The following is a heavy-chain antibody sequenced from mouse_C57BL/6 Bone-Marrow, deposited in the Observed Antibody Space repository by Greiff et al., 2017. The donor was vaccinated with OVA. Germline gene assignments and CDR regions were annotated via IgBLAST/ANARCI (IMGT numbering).Heavy chain of an antibody. J-gene: IGHJ1*03. V-gene: IGHV1-26*01. CDR1: GYTFTDYY. CDR3: ARSEYYGGGSYWYFDV. CDR2: INPNNGGT. Sequence: EVQLQQSGPELVKPGASVKISCTASGYTFTDYYMNWVKQSHGKSLEWIGDINPNNGGTSYNQKFKGKATLTVDKSSSTAYMELRSLTSEDSAVYDCARSEYYGGGSYWYFDVWGTGTTVTVSS. D-gene: IGHD1-1*01.